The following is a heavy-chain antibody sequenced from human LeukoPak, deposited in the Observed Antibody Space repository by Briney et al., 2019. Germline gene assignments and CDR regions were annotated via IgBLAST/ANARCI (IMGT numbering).Heavy chain of an antibody. D-gene: IGHD1-26*01. V-gene: IGHV4-61*01. J-gene: IGHJ4*02. CDR2: IYHSGST. CDR1: GGSVSSGNYY. Sequence: SETLSLTCTVSGGSVSSGNYYWSWIRQPPGKGPEWIGYIYHSGSTNYNPSLKSRVTISVDTSKNQFSLKLSSVTAADTAMYYCARGWDLNFDYWGQGALVTVSS. CDR3: ARGWDLNFDY.